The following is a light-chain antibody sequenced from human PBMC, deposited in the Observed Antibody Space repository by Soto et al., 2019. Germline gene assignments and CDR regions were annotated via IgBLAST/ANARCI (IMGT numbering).Light chain of an antibody. J-gene: IGKJ1*01. CDR3: QQYGSSGT. Sequence: EIVLTQSPGTLSLSPGETTTLSCRASQSVSSNYLVLYQQKPGQAPRLLMSGASSRAPGIPDRFSGSGSGTDFTLTISRLEPEDFAVYYCQQYGSSGTFGQGTKVDIK. CDR1: QSVSSNY. V-gene: IGKV3-20*01. CDR2: GAS.